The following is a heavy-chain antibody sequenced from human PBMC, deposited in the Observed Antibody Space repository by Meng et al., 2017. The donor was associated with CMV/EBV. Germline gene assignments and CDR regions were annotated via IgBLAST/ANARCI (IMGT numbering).Heavy chain of an antibody. CDR1: GFTFDDYA. Sequence: GESLKISCAASGFTFDDYAMHWVRQAPGKGLEWVSSISSSSSYIYYADSVKGRFTISRDNAKNSLYLQMNSLRAEDTAVYYCARVNQGIDYWGQGTLVTVSS. CDR3: ARVNQGIDY. V-gene: IGHV3-21*01. J-gene: IGHJ4*02. CDR2: ISSSSSYI. D-gene: IGHD1-14*01.